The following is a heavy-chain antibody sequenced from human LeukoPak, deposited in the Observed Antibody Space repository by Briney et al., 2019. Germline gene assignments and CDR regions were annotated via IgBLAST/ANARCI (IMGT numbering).Heavy chain of an antibody. CDR3: TTYDRSGYYSDY. V-gene: IGHV3-15*01. CDR1: GFSFSNAW. J-gene: IGHJ4*02. CDR2: IKSKSAGGTI. Sequence: GGSLRLSSAASGFSFSNAWMSWVRQAPGKGLEWVGRIKSKSAGGTIEYGAPVKGRFTISRDDSENMLYLQMSSLKTEDTAVYYCTTYDRSGYYSDYWGQGTLVTVSS. D-gene: IGHD3-22*01.